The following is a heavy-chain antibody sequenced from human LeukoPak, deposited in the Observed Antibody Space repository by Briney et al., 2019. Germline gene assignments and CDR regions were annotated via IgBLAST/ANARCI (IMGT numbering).Heavy chain of an antibody. CDR1: GFTFGDYA. CDR3: TRGYYYLY. CDR2: IRSKAYGATT. J-gene: IGHJ4*02. V-gene: IGHV3-49*04. Sequence: GGSLRLSCTASGFTFGDYAMSWVRQAPGKGLEWVGFIRSKAYGATTEYAASVKGRFTISRDDSKSIAYLQMNSLKTEDTAVYYCTRGYYYLYWGQGTPVTVSS. D-gene: IGHD3-10*01.